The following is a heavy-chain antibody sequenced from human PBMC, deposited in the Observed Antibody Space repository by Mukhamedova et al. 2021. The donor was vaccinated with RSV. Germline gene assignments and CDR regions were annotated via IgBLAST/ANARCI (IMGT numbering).Heavy chain of an antibody. CDR3: VKDDYNSGWRIAY. CDR2: ISGSGGDT. D-gene: IGHD5-12*01. V-gene: IGHV3-23*01. Sequence: VRQAPGKGLEWVSSISGSGGDTYYTDSVQGRFTISRDNTNNILFLQMNSLRAEDSALYYCVKDDYNSGWRIAYWGQGTLVTVSS. J-gene: IGHJ4*02.